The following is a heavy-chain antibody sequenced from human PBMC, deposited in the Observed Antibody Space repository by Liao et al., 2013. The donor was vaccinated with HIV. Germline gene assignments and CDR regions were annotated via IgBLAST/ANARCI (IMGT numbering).Heavy chain of an antibody. CDR2: VDYSGTT. D-gene: IGHD5-18*01. V-gene: IGHV4-61*02. CDR1: GGSISSDNYY. CDR3: ARDRGYGYGTRGDLDY. Sequence: QVQLQESGPGLVQPSQTLSLTCTVSGGSISSDNYYWAWIRQPAGKGLEWVGHVDYSGTTYYNPSLKSRVTISVDTSKNQFSLKLTSVTAADTAMYYCARDRGYGYGTRGDLDYWGQGTLVTVSS. J-gene: IGHJ4*02.